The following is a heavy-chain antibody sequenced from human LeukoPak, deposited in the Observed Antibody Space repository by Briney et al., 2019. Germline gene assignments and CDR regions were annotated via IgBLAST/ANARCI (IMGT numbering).Heavy chain of an antibody. Sequence: GGSLRLSCAASGFTFSSYGMHWVRQAPAKGLEWVAVISYDGSNKYYADSVKGRFTISRDNSKNTLYLQMNSLRAEDTAVYYCAKEWAGAMYAFDIWGQGTMVTVSS. CDR1: GFTFSSYG. J-gene: IGHJ3*02. V-gene: IGHV3-30*18. D-gene: IGHD1-26*01. CDR3: AKEWAGAMYAFDI. CDR2: ISYDGSNK.